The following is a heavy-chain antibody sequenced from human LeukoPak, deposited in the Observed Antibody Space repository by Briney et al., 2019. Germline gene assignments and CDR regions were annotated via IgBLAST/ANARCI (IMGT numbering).Heavy chain of an antibody. CDR3: ARDPRHSSSFSLYFDY. CDR1: GFTFSNYG. CDR2: IWYDGSNE. J-gene: IGHJ4*01. D-gene: IGHD6-13*01. V-gene: IGHV3-33*01. Sequence: GGSLRLSCAASGFTFSNYGMHWVRRPPGKGLEWVAVIWYDGSNEFYADSEKGRFTISRDNSKNMLYLQMNSLRAEDTAVYYCARDPRHSSSFSLYFDYWGQGTLVTVSS.